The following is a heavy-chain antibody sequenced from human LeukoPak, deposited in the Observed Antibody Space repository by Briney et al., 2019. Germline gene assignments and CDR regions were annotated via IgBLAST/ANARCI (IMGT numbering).Heavy chain of an antibody. D-gene: IGHD2-15*01. J-gene: IGHJ5*02. CDR1: GYSFPTFW. CDR2: IYPDDSNT. CDR3: ARLGEDLAVGVAGYWFDP. V-gene: IGHV5-51*01. Sequence: GESLKISCKGSGYSFPTFWIGWVRQLPGKGLEWMEIIYPDDSNTRYSPSFQGQVTFSADKSIDTAYLQWSSLKASDTAIYYCARLGEDLAVGVAGYWFDPWGQGTLVTVSS.